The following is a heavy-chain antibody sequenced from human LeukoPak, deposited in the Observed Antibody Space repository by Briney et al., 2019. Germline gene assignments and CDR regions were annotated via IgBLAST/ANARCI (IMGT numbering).Heavy chain of an antibody. V-gene: IGHV3-23*01. CDR3: AKDPILSGYDF. D-gene: IGHD5-12*01. CDR1: GFTFGSYA. J-gene: IGHJ4*02. CDR2: ISGSGGST. Sequence: GGSLRLSCAASGFTFGSYAMRWVRQAPGKGLEWVSAISGSGGSTYYADSVKGRFTISRDNSKNTLYLQMNSLRAEDTAVYYCAKDPILSGYDFWGQGTLVTVSS.